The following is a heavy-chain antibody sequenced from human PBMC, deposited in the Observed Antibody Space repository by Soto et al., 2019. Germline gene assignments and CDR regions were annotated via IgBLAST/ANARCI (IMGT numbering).Heavy chain of an antibody. V-gene: IGHV1-69*01. Sequence: QVQLVQSGAEVKKPGSSVKVSCKASGGTFSSYAISWVRQAPGQGLEWMGGIIPIFGTANYAQKFQGRVTITADESTSTAYMEMSSLSYEDTAVYYCAGGRSGYHEGGFDYWGQGTLVTVSS. D-gene: IGHD3-22*01. CDR2: IIPIFGTA. CDR1: GGTFSSYA. J-gene: IGHJ4*02. CDR3: AGGRSGYHEGGFDY.